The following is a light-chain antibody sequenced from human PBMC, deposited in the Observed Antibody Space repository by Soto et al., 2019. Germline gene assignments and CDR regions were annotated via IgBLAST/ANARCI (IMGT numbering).Light chain of an antibody. Sequence: QSALTQPPSASGSPGPSVTISRTGTSSDVGGYNYVFWYHQHPGNSPKLMISEVSKRPSGVPDRFSGSEVGNTASLTGSGLQAEDEADYCCSSYAGSNNLVFGGGTKVTVL. CDR2: EVS. J-gene: IGLJ2*01. CDR3: SSYAGSNNLV. V-gene: IGLV2-8*01. CDR1: SSDVGGYNY.